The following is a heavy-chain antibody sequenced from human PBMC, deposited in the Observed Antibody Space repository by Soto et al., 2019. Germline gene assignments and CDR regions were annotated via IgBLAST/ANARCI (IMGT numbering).Heavy chain of an antibody. J-gene: IGHJ6*03. CDR2: IVVGSGNT. CDR1: RFTFTNPA. V-gene: IGHV1-58*02. CDR3: AAPRPNRYYYYYMDV. Sequence: ASLKGSFKTSRFTFTNPAMPWLRQARGKRLEWIGWIVVGSGNTNYAQKFQERVTITRDMSTSTAYMELSSLRSEDTAVYYCAAPRPNRYYYYYMDVWGKGTTVTVSS.